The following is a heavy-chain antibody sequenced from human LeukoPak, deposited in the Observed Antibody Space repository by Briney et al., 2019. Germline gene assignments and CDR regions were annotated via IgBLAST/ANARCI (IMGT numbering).Heavy chain of an antibody. D-gene: IGHD4-17*01. Sequence: GGSLRLSCAASGFTFTSFWIHWVRRAPGKGLVWVSRVNGDGRTTTYADFVKGRFTISRDNAKNTLYLQMNSLRAEDTAVYYCARPQHGDLYAFDIWGQGTMVTVSS. CDR1: GFTFTSFW. J-gene: IGHJ3*02. CDR3: ARPQHGDLYAFDI. V-gene: IGHV3-74*01. CDR2: VNGDGRTT.